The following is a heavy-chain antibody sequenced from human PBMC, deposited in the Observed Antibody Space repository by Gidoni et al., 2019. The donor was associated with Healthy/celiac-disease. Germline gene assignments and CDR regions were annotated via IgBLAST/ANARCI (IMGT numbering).Heavy chain of an antibody. CDR2: INTNTGNP. J-gene: IGHJ6*02. CDR1: GYTFTSYA. Sequence: QVQLVQSGSELKKHGASVKVSCKDSGYTFTSYAMNWVRQAPGQRLERMGWINTNTGNPTYAQGFTGRFVFSLYTSVSTAYLQISSLKAEDPAVYYCAREDPRYGPYYVIDVWGQGTTVTVSS. D-gene: IGHD3-9*01. V-gene: IGHV7-4-1*02. CDR3: AREDPRYGPYYVIDV.